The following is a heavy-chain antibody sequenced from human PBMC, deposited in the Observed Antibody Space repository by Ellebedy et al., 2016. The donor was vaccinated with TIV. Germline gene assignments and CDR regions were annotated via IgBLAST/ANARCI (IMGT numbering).Heavy chain of an antibody. D-gene: IGHD4-17*01. CDR1: GGTFSSYA. Sequence: SVKVSXXASGGTFSSYAISWVRQAPGQGLEWMGGIIPIFGTANYAQKFQGRVTITADESTSTAYMELSSLRSEDTAVYYCAIRMGTTVTTDAFDIWGQGTMVTVSS. CDR2: IIPIFGTA. J-gene: IGHJ3*02. CDR3: AIRMGTTVTTDAFDI. V-gene: IGHV1-69*13.